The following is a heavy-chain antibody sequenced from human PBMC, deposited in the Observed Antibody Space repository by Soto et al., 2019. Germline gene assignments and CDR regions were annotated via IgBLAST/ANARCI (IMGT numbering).Heavy chain of an antibody. CDR3: AHRRVVDGSGWDVGVFDY. CDR2: IYWDDDR. J-gene: IGHJ4*02. D-gene: IGHD2-15*01. V-gene: IGHV2-5*02. CDR1: GFSLSTSGVG. Sequence: QITLKESGPTRVKPTQTLALTCNFSGFSLSTSGVGVGWIRQPPGKALECLGIIYWDDDRRYSPSLKNRLTITKDTSKIEVVLIMTNMDTEYTGTYYCAHRRVVDGSGWDVGVFDYWGQGFLVTVSS.